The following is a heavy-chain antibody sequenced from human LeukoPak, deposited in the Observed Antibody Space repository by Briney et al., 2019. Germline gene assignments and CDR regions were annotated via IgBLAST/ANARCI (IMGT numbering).Heavy chain of an antibody. CDR1: GGSISGYY. Sequence: PSETLSLTCTVSGGSISGYYWSWIRQPPGKGLEWLGHIYYSGSTSYNPSLKSRITISVDPSKNQFSLRLSSVTAADTAVYYCAREDYSQIYFDYWGQGTLVTV. V-gene: IGHV4-59*01. CDR2: IYYSGST. CDR3: AREDYSQIYFDY. J-gene: IGHJ4*02. D-gene: IGHD2-15*01.